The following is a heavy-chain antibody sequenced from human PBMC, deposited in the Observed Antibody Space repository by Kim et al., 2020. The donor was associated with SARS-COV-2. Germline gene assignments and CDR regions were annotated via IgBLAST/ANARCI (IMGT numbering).Heavy chain of an antibody. Sequence: QTVQGRVTMPRDTSTATVYMELSSLRSEDTAVYYCARDSNYYYYYGMDVWGQGTTVTVSS. J-gene: IGHJ6*02. D-gene: IGHD4-4*01. CDR3: ARDSNYYYYYGMDV. V-gene: IGHV1-46*01.